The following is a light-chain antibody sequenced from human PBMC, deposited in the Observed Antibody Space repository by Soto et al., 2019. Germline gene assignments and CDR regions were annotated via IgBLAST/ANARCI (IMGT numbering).Light chain of an antibody. Sequence: EIVMTQSPATLSVSPGERATLSCRASQSVSSDLAWYGQKPGQAPRLLIYGAFTRDTGIPARFSGSGSGTDCTLTISSLQSEDFAVDYCQQYNNWTWTFGQGTKVDIK. CDR2: GAF. J-gene: IGKJ1*01. CDR3: QQYNNWTWT. CDR1: QSVSSD. V-gene: IGKV3-15*01.